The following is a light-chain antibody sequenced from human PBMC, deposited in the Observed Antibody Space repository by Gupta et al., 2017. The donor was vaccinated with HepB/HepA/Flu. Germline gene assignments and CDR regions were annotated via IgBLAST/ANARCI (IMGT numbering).Light chain of an antibody. CDR2: AAS. CDR1: QGIKRY. CDR3: QQRESYRMCT. Sequence: DIQLTQSPSFLSASVGDRVTITCRASQGIKRYLAWYQQKPGKAPKLLIYAASTWQSGVPSRFSGSGYGKEFTLTISSRQQEDFATYYCQQRESYRMCTFGQGTKVEIK. J-gene: IGKJ2*02. V-gene: IGKV1-9*01.